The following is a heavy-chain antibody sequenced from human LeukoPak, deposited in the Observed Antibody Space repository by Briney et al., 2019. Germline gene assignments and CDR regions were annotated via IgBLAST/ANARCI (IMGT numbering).Heavy chain of an antibody. CDR3: ARLSTMVTTFVY. D-gene: IGHD5-18*01. CDR1: GFTIVSYW. V-gene: IGHV3-7*01. Sequence: GGSLRLSCAASGFTIVSYWMSWVRQAPGKGLEWVASINPAGSDKFYVDSVKGRFTISRDNAENSFYLQMNSLRGEDTAVYYCARLSTMVTTFVYWGQGALVTVSS. CDR2: INPAGSDK. J-gene: IGHJ4*02.